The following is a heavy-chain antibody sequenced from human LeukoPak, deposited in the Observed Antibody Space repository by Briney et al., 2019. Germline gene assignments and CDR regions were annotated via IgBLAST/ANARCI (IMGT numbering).Heavy chain of an antibody. CDR3: ARGGRRYRRSWYPY. V-gene: IGHV4-59*12. CDR2: IYYSGST. CDR1: GGSISSYY. J-gene: IGHJ4*02. Sequence: SETLSLTCTVSGGSISSYYWSWIRQPPGKGLEWIGYIYYSGSTNYNPSLKSRVTISVDTSKNQFSLKLSSVTAADTAVYYCARGGRRYRRSWYPYWGQGNLVTVSS. D-gene: IGHD6-13*01.